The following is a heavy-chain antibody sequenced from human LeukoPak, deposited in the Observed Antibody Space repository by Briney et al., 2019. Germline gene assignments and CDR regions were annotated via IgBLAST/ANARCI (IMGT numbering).Heavy chain of an antibody. D-gene: IGHD3-10*01. CDR2: IKSDGSTT. CDR3: ARVGGRSSIGGDY. Sequence: LVKSGGVVVQPGTSLRLSCAASGFSFSSYWMHWVRQAPGTGLVWVSRIKSDGSTTNYADFVKGRFTISRDNAKNTLYLQMNSLRAEDTAVYYCARVGGRSSIGGDYWGQGTLVTVSS. V-gene: IGHV3-74*02. CDR1: GFSFSSYW. J-gene: IGHJ4*02.